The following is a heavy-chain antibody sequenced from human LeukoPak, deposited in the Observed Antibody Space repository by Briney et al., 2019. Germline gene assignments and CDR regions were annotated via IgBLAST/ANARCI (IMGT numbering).Heavy chain of an antibody. V-gene: IGHV4-59*01. Sequence: SETLSLTCTVSGGSISSYYWSWIRQPPGKGLEWSGYIYYSGSTNYNPSLKSRVTISVDTSKNQFSLKLSSVTAADTAVYSCARATVLWFGELPSGGFDPWGQGTLVTVSS. J-gene: IGHJ5*02. CDR2: IYYSGST. CDR1: GGSISSYY. D-gene: IGHD3-10*01. CDR3: ARATVLWFGELPSGGFDP.